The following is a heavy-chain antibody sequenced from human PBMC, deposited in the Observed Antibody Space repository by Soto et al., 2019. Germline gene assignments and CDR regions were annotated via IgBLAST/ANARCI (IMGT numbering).Heavy chain of an antibody. J-gene: IGHJ5*02. CDR2: IWSDGSKE. CDR1: GLPFSASG. Sequence: QAQLMESGGGVVQPGRSLRLSCTASGLPFSASGMHRVRQAPGKGLEWVAMIWSDGSKEYYSDSVKGRFTISRDNSKSMVFLQMDRLRAEDTAVYYCARDKGTTCLDTWGQGDMVTVSS. V-gene: IGHV3-33*01. D-gene: IGHD1-26*01. CDR3: ARDKGTTCLDT.